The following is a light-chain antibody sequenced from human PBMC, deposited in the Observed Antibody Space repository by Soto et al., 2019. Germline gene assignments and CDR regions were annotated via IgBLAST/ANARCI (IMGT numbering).Light chain of an antibody. CDR3: AAWDDSPYV. J-gene: IGLJ1*01. Sequence: QSVLTQRPSASGTPGQRVTSSCSGRSSNIGRNTVNWYQQLPGTAPKLLIYSNNQRPSGVPDRFSGSKSGTSASLAISGLQSEDEADYYCAAWDDSPYVFGTGTKVTVL. CDR2: SNN. CDR1: SSNIGRNT. V-gene: IGLV1-44*01.